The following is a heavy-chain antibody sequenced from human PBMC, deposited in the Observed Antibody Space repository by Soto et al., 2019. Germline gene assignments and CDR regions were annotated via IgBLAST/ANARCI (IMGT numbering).Heavy chain of an antibody. CDR3: ARDSSSWYLGGVFHY. CDR1: GFTFSSYA. CDR2: ISYDGSNK. J-gene: IGHJ4*02. V-gene: IGHV3-30-3*01. D-gene: IGHD6-13*01. Sequence: QVQLVESGGGVVQPGRSLRLSCAASGFTFSSYAMHWVRQAPGKGLEWVAVISYDGSNKYYADSVKGRFTIFRDNSKNRLYVQMNGLRAEDTAVYYCARDSSSWYLGGVFHYWGQGTLVTVSS.